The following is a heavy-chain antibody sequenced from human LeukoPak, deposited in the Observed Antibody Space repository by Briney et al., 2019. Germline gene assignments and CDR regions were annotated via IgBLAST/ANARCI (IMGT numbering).Heavy chain of an antibody. CDR3: ARRLEMATIGGRSDFDY. D-gene: IGHD5-24*01. CDR2: IYYSGST. V-gene: IGHV4-39*01. Sequence: PSETLSLTCTVSGGSISAGIYHWGWIRQPPGKGLEWIGSIYYSGSTYYNPSLKSRVTISVDTSKNQFSLKLSSVTAADTAVYYCARRLEMATIGGRSDFDYWGQGTLVTVSS. CDR1: GGSISAGIYH. J-gene: IGHJ4*02.